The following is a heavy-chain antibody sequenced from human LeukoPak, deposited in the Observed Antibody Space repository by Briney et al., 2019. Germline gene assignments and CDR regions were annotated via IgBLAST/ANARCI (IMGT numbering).Heavy chain of an antibody. CDR2: IIPICGTA. V-gene: IGHV1-69*05. CDR1: GGTFSSYA. Sequence: GASVKLSCKASGGTFSSYAISWVRQAPAQGLEGRGGIIPICGTANCAEEFQGRVTITTDESTSTAYMEMSSLRSEDTAVYYCARSAVVDFWSGYYASRGNYYYYYMDVWGKGTTVTVSS. CDR3: ARSAVVDFWSGYYASRGNYYYYYMDV. J-gene: IGHJ6*03. D-gene: IGHD3-3*01.